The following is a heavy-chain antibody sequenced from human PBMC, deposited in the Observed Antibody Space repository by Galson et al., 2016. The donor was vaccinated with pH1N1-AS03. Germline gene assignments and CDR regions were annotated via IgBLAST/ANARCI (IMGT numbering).Heavy chain of an antibody. V-gene: IGHV3-64*01. CDR1: GFTFSSYA. Sequence: SLRLSCAASGFTFSSYAMHWVRQAPGKGLEYVSAISGNGYSTYYANSFKGRFTISRDNSKSTLFLQMGSLRPEDRAVYYCARGPVSYSNYWFPPPDYWGQGTLVTVSS. CDR2: ISGNGYST. CDR3: ARGPVSYSNYWFPPPDY. J-gene: IGHJ4*02. D-gene: IGHD6-13*01.